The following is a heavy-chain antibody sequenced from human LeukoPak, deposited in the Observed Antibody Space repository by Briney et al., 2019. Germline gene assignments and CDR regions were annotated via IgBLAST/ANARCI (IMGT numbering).Heavy chain of an antibody. Sequence: QTGGSLRLSCAASGFTFSSYSMNWVRQAPGKGLEWVAVISYDGSNKYYADSVKGRFTISRDNSKNTLYLQMNSLRAEDTAVYYCAKERYSGYDYQSGPFDYWGQGTLVTVSS. CDR2: ISYDGSNK. D-gene: IGHD5-12*01. CDR1: GFTFSSYS. J-gene: IGHJ4*02. CDR3: AKERYSGYDYQSGPFDY. V-gene: IGHV3-30*18.